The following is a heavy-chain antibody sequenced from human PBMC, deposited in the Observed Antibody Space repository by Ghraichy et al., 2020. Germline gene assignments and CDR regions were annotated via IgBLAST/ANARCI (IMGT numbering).Heavy chain of an antibody. Sequence: SQTLSLTCTVSGGSIYSAGYYWSWIRQYPGKGLEWIGYIYYSGNTYYNPSLKSRVTISVDTSKNQFSLKLSSVTAADTAVYFCARGKTTMPVVERFDPWGQGALVTVSS. J-gene: IGHJ5*02. CDR3: ARGKTTMPVVERFDP. D-gene: IGHD3-22*01. CDR1: GGSIYSAGYY. V-gene: IGHV4-31*03. CDR2: IYYSGNT.